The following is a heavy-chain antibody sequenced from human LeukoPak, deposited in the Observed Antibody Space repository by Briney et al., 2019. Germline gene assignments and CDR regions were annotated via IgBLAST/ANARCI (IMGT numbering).Heavy chain of an antibody. Sequence: SETLSLTCAVYGGSFSGYYWSWIRQPPGKGLEWIGEINHSGSTNYNPSLKSRVTISVDTSKNQFSLKLSSVTAADTAVYYCARGPAAMIGEDYHGMDVWGKGTTVTVSS. V-gene: IGHV4-34*01. CDR3: ARGPAAMIGEDYHGMDV. J-gene: IGHJ6*04. CDR2: INHSGST. D-gene: IGHD2-2*01. CDR1: GGSFSGYY.